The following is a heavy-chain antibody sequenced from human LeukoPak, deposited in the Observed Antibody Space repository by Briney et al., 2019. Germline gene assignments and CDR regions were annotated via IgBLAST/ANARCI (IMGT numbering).Heavy chain of an antibody. CDR3: ATGQGGYDWGTFDD. D-gene: IGHD5-12*01. J-gene: IGHJ4*02. V-gene: IGHV1-24*01. Sequence: VSVKVSCKVSGYTVTELFMHSVGQAASKGVEGLGGFDPEDGETIHTPKLQGRVNIPEETSTGTAYMELGSLRSEDTAVYYCATGQGGYDWGTFDDWGQGTLVTVSS. CDR1: GYTVTELF. CDR2: FDPEDGET.